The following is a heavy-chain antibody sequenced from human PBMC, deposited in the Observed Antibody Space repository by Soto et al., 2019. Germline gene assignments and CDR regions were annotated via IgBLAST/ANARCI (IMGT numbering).Heavy chain of an antibody. V-gene: IGHV4-61*01. CDR2: ISYTGNT. CDR1: DDSLTSDTYF. J-gene: IGHJ5*02. D-gene: IGHD1-26*01. Sequence: QVQLRESGPGLLKPSETLSLTCSVSDDSLTSDTYFWTWIRQPPGRGLEWIAYISYTGNTNYNPPLKRRVTISIDPSSNQFSLTLTSVTAADTALYFCARIVVGDTGDLWGQGSLVSVSS. CDR3: ARIVVGDTGDL.